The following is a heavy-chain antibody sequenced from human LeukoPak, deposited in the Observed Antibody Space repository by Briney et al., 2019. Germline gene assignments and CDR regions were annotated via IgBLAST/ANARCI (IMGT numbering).Heavy chain of an antibody. V-gene: IGHV3-30*02. CDR1: VFTFSTYG. CDR2: IPSDGSDN. Sequence: GGSLRLSCAASVFTFSTYGFHWVRQAPGKGLEWVAFIPSDGSDNYYANSVKGRFTISRDNSKNTLYLQMNSLRSEDTAVYYCAKGLGDYDDFRLGYWGQGTLVAVSS. CDR3: AKGLGDYDDFRLGY. J-gene: IGHJ4*02. D-gene: IGHD4-17*01.